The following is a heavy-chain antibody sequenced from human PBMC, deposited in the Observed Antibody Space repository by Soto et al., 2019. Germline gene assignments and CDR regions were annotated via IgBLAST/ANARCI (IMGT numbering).Heavy chain of an antibody. D-gene: IGHD5-12*01. V-gene: IGHV3-33*01. CDR3: ARDQVATTYFDY. CDR1: GFTFSSYG. Sequence: GSLRLSCAASGFTFSSYGMHWVRQAPGKGLEWVAVIWYDGSNKYYADSVKGRFTISRDNSKNTLYLQMNSLRAEDTAVYYCARDQVATTYFDYWGQGTLVTVSS. CDR2: IWYDGSNK. J-gene: IGHJ4*02.